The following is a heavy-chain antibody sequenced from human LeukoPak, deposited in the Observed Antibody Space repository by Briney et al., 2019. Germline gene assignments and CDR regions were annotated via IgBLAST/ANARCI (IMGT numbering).Heavy chain of an antibody. J-gene: IGHJ5*02. D-gene: IGHD6-6*01. V-gene: IGHV1-46*01. CDR2: INPTGGNT. CDR3: AAALSREEDWFDP. Sequence: ASVKVSCKASGGTFSSYAISWVRQAPGQGLEWMGIINPTGGNTNYAQKFQERVTITRDMSTSTAYMELSSLRSEDTAVYYCAAALSREEDWFDPWGQGTLVTVSS. CDR1: GGTFSSYA.